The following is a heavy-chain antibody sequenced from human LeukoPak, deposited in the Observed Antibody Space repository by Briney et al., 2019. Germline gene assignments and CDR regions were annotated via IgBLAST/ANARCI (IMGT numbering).Heavy chain of an antibody. Sequence: GASVKVSCKASGYTFTSYYMHWVRHAPGQGLEWMGIINPSGGSTSYAPKFQGRVTMTRDTSTSTVYMELSSLRSEDTAVYYCARGSERAAIMDYWGQGTLVTVSS. V-gene: IGHV1-46*01. CDR2: INPSGGST. CDR3: ARGSERAAIMDY. D-gene: IGHD2-2*01. J-gene: IGHJ4*02. CDR1: GYTFTSYY.